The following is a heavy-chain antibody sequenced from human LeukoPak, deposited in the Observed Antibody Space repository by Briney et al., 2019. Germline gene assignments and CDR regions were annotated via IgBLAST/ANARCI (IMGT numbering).Heavy chain of an antibody. Sequence: SETLSLTCTVSGGSISTGSYYWGWVRQPPGKGLEWIGSISSSGNTYSSVSLKSRGTISVDTSKNQFSLKLSSVTAADTAVYYCARVPRDGYNEASYFDYWGQGTLVTVSS. CDR1: GGSISTGSYY. CDR3: ARVPRDGYNEASYFDY. J-gene: IGHJ4*02. D-gene: IGHD5-24*01. CDR2: ISSSGNT. V-gene: IGHV4-39*02.